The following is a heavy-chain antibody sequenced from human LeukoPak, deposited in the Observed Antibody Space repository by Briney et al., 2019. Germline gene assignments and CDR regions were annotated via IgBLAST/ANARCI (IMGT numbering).Heavy chain of an antibody. CDR1: GITFRSYG. CDR3: AKGARGDTVTSIVGLNWFDP. Sequence: PGGSLRLSCAASGITFRSYGMHWVRQAPGKGLEGVAVISYDRSHKYYADSVKGRFSISRDNSKNTLYLQMNSLRADDTAVYYCAKGARGDTVTSIVGLNWFDPWGQGTLVTVSS. V-gene: IGHV3-30*18. J-gene: IGHJ5*02. D-gene: IGHD4-17*01. CDR2: ISYDRSHK.